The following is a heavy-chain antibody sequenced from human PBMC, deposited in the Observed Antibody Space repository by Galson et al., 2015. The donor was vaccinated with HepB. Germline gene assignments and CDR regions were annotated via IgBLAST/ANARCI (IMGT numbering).Heavy chain of an antibody. Sequence: SLRLSCAASGFTFSSYSMNWVRQAPGKGLEWVSSISSSSSYIYYADSVKGRFTISRDNAKNSLYLQMNSLRAEDTAVYYCARETEGGLLWFGELHYYGMDVWGQGTTVTVSS. J-gene: IGHJ6*02. D-gene: IGHD3-10*01. CDR1: GFTFSSYS. CDR2: ISSSSSYI. CDR3: ARETEGGLLWFGELHYYGMDV. V-gene: IGHV3-21*01.